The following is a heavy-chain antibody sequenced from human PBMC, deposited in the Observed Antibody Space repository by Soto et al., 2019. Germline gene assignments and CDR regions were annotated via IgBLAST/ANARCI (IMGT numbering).Heavy chain of an antibody. V-gene: IGHV3-15*01. Sequence: PGGSLRLSCAASGFTFSHYAMHWVRQAPGEGQGLRRGLEWVGRIKSKSAGGTIDYAPSVKGRFIIARDDSQNTLYLQMDSLRTEDTAVYYCGTGDAFDVWGQGTMVT. CDR1: GFTFSHYA. J-gene: IGHJ3*01. CDR2: IKSKSAGGTI. CDR3: GTGDAFDV. D-gene: IGHD7-27*01.